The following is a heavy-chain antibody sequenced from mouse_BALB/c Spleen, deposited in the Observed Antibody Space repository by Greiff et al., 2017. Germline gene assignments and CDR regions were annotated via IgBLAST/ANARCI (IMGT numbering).Heavy chain of an antibody. J-gene: IGHJ3*01. V-gene: IGHV5-9-4*01. D-gene: IGHD2-3*01. CDR3: ASGGGYYTFAY. CDR2: ISSGGSYT. CDR1: GFTFSSYA. Sequence: DVKLVESGGGLVKPAGSLKLSCAASGFTFSSYAMSWVRQSPEKRLEWVAEISSGGSYTYYPDTVTGRFTISRDNAKNTMYLELSSLRSEDTAMYYCASGGGYYTFAYWGQGTLVTVSA.